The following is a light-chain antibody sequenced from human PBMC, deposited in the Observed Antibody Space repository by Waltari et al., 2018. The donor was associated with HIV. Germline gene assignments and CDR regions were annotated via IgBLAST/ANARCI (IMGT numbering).Light chain of an antibody. Sequence: QTVVTQEPSLTVSPGGTVLLTCASNTVAVTSGHYPNWFQQKPGQAPRALIYSTNNKHSWTPARFSGSLLGGKAALTLSGVQPEDEAEYYCLLYYDGVRVFGGGTKLTVL. J-gene: IGLJ3*02. CDR3: LLYYDGVRV. CDR1: TVAVTSGHY. V-gene: IGLV7-43*01. CDR2: STN.